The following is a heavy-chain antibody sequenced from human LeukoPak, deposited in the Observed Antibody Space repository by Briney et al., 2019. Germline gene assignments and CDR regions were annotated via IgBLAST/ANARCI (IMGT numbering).Heavy chain of an antibody. CDR2: INTDGSST. J-gene: IGHJ5*02. D-gene: IGHD3-22*01. Sequence: GGSLRLSCAASGFTFSSYWMHWVRQAPGKGLVWVSRINTDGSSTNYADSVKGRFTISRDNAKNTLYLQMNRLRAEDTAVYYCARVLSGSWDWFDPWGQGTLVTVSS. CDR1: GFTFSSYW. V-gene: IGHV3-74*01. CDR3: ARVLSGSWDWFDP.